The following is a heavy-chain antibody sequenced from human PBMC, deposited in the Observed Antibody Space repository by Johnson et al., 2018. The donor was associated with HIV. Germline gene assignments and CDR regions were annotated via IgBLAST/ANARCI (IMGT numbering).Heavy chain of an antibody. CDR1: GFTFDDYA. Sequence: VQLVESGGVVVQPGGSLRLSCAASGFTFDDYAMHWVRQAPGKGLEWVSLITWDGGSTYYADSVKGRFTISRDNSKNTLYLQMNSLRAEDTALYYCARDQYSTSDDDAFDIWGQGTMVTVSS. J-gene: IGHJ3*02. CDR2: ITWDGGST. D-gene: IGHD6-6*01. CDR3: ARDQYSTSDDDAFDI. V-gene: IGHV3-43D*03.